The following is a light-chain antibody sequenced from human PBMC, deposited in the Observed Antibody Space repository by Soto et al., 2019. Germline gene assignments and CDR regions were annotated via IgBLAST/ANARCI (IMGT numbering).Light chain of an antibody. Sequence: EIVGTQSPLSLPVTPGEPASISCRSSQSLLHSNGYNYLDWYLQKPGQSPQLLIYLGSNRASGVPDRFSGSGSGTDFTLKISRVEAEDVGFYYCMQALQAPLTFGQGTKVDIK. CDR1: QSLLHSNGYNY. J-gene: IGKJ1*01. V-gene: IGKV2-28*01. CDR3: MQALQAPLT. CDR2: LGS.